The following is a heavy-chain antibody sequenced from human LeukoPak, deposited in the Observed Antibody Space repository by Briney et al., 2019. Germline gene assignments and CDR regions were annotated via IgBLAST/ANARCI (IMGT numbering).Heavy chain of an antibody. V-gene: IGHV1-69*13. D-gene: IGHD5-18*01. Sequence: ASVKVSCKASGGTFSSYAISWVRQAPGQGLEWMGGIIPIFGTANYAQKFQGRVTITADESTSTAYMELSSLRSEDTAVYYCAKDAEPAIQLFVLDAFDIWGQGTMVTVSS. CDR3: AKDAEPAIQLFVLDAFDI. CDR2: IIPIFGTA. CDR1: GGTFSSYA. J-gene: IGHJ3*02.